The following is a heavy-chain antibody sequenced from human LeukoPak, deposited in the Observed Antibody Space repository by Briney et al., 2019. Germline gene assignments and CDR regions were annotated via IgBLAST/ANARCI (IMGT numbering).Heavy chain of an antibody. J-gene: IGHJ4*02. CDR2: INHSGST. D-gene: IGHD2-15*01. Sequence: PSETLSLTCTVSGGSISSSSYYWGWIRQPPGKGLEWIGEINHSGSTNYNPSLKSRVTISVDTSKNQFSLKLSSVTAADTAVYYCARGRGVVVVVAATRGYYFDYWGQGTLVTVSS. CDR3: ARGRGVVVVVAATRGYYFDY. V-gene: IGHV4-39*07. CDR1: GGSISSSSYY.